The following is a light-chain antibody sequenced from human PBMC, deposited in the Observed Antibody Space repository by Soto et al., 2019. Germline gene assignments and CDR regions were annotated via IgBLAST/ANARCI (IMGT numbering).Light chain of an antibody. V-gene: IGKV1-5*03. CDR3: QQYNSPWT. J-gene: IGKJ1*01. Sequence: DIQMTQSPSTLSASVGDRVTITCRASQSISSWLAWYQQKPGKAPKLLIYKASSLESGVPSRFSGSGSGTEFTLTVSSLQTDDFVTYYYQQYNSPWTFGQGTKVEIK. CDR1: QSISSW. CDR2: KAS.